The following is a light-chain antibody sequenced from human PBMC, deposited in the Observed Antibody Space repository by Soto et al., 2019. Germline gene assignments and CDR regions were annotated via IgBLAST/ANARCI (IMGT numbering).Light chain of an antibody. CDR2: EVN. V-gene: IGLV1-40*01. J-gene: IGLJ1*01. CDR3: RSYTSSTTYV. CDR1: SSNIGAGYD. Sequence: QSVLTQPPSVSGAPGQRVTISCTGSSSNIGAGYDVHWYQQLPGTAPKLMIYEVNNRPSGVSNRFSGSKSGNTAYLTISGLQAEDEADYYCRSYTSSTTYVFATGTKATVL.